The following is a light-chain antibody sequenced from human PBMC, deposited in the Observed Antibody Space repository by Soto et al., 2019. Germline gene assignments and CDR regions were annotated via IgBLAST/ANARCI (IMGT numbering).Light chain of an antibody. CDR2: GAS. J-gene: IGKJ4*01. Sequence: EIVLTQSPATLSLSPGERATLSCRASQSVSSYLAWYQQKPGQAPRLLIYGASNRATGIPARCSGSGSGTDLTLAISSLEPEDVAVYYCQQSGNWPLSFGGGTKVEI. CDR1: QSVSSY. CDR3: QQSGNWPLS. V-gene: IGKV3-11*01.